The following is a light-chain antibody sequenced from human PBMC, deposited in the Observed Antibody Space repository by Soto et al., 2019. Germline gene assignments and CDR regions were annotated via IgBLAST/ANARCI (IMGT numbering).Light chain of an antibody. CDR2: AAS. CDR1: QSISSY. CDR3: QQSYSTPIP. V-gene: IGKV1-39*01. Sequence: IQITQYPSSLSASVGDRVTITCRASQSISSYLNWYQQKPGKAPKLLIYAASSLQSGVPSRFSGSGSGTDFTLTISSLQPEDFATYYCQQSYSTPIPSCQRTRLEIK. J-gene: IGKJ5*01.